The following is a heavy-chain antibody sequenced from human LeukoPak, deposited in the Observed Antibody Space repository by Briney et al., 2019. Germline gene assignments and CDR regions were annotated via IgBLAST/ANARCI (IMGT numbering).Heavy chain of an antibody. Sequence: ASVKVSCKASGYTFTGYYMHWVRQAPGQGLEWMGWINPNSGGTNYAQKFQGRVTMTRDTSISTAYMELSRLRSDDTAVYYCARDSGWWFGETEMDYWGQGTLVTVSS. CDR2: INPNSGGT. D-gene: IGHD3-10*01. CDR1: GYTFTGYY. J-gene: IGHJ4*02. V-gene: IGHV1-2*02. CDR3: ARDSGWWFGETEMDY.